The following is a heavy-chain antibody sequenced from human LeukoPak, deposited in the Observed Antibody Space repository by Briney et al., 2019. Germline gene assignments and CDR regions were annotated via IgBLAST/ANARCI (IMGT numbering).Heavy chain of an antibody. CDR2: IYYSGST. Sequence: TSETLSLTCTVSGGSISSSSYYWGWIRQPPGKGLEWIGSIYYSGSTYYNPSLKSRVTISVDTSKNQFSLKLSSVTAADTAVYYCARDGHGSGRSFDYWGQGTLVTVSS. CDR1: GGSISSSSYY. CDR3: ARDGHGSGRSFDY. V-gene: IGHV4-39*07. J-gene: IGHJ4*02. D-gene: IGHD3-10*01.